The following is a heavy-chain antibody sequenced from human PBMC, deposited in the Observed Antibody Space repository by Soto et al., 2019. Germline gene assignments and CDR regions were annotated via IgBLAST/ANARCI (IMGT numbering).Heavy chain of an antibody. V-gene: IGHV1-46*03. CDR3: ARGAYYDYIWGSYRYHYYYMDV. D-gene: IGHD3-16*02. Sequence: ASVKVSCKSSGYTFTHYDMHWVRQAPGQGLEWMGIINPSDGSTSYAQDFQGRVTMTRDTSTSTVYMELSSLRSEDTAVYYCARGAYYDYIWGSYRYHYYYMDVWGKGTTVTVSS. CDR1: GYTFTHYD. J-gene: IGHJ6*03. CDR2: INPSDGST.